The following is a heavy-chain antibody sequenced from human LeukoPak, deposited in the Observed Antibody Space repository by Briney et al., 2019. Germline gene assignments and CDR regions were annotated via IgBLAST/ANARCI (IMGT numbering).Heavy chain of an antibody. CDR2: IYHSGST. CDR1: GGSISSSNR. Sequence: SGTLSLTCAVSGGSISSSNRWSWVRQPPGKGLEWIGEIYHSGSTNYNPSLKSRVTISVDKSKNQFSLKLSSVTAADTAVYYCASLSIYHGSGSYFWFDPWGQGTLVTVSS. D-gene: IGHD3-10*01. CDR3: ASLSIYHGSGSYFWFDP. V-gene: IGHV4-4*02. J-gene: IGHJ5*02.